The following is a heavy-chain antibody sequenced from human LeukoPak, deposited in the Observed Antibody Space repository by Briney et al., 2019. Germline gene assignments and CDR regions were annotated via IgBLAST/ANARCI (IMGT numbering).Heavy chain of an antibody. CDR3: ARSDILTGYYSLTFDY. CDR1: GGSISSYY. D-gene: IGHD3-9*01. Sequence: SETLSLTCTVSGGSISSYYWSWIRQPPGKGLEWIGYIYYSGSTNYNPSLKSRVTISVDTSKNQFSLKLSSVTAADTAVYYCARSDILTGYYSLTFDYWGQGTLVTVSS. J-gene: IGHJ4*02. V-gene: IGHV4-59*08. CDR2: IYYSGST.